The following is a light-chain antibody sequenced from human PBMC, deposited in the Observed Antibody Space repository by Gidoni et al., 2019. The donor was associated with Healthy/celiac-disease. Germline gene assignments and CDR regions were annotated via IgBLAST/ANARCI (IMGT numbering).Light chain of an antibody. CDR2: DAS. Sequence: EIVLTQSPATLSLSPGERATLSCRASQSVSSYVAWYQQKPGQAPRLLIYDASNRATGIPARFSGSGSGTDFTLTISSLEPEDFAVYYCQQRRNWPLLLTFGGGTKVEIK. V-gene: IGKV3-11*01. CDR3: QQRRNWPLLLT. J-gene: IGKJ4*01. CDR1: QSVSSY.